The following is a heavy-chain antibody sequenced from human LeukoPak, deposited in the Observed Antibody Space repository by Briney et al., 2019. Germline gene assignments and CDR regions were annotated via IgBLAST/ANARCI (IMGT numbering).Heavy chain of an antibody. Sequence: SQTLSLTCTVSGGSISSGGYYWTWIRQHPGKGLEWIGYIYYGGSTYYNPSLKSRVTISVDASKSQFSLKLSSVTAADTAVYYCASGYCGGGSCYAREYFQHWGQGTLVTVSS. D-gene: IGHD2-15*01. J-gene: IGHJ1*01. V-gene: IGHV4-31*03. CDR2: IYYGGST. CDR3: ASGYCGGGSCYAREYFQH. CDR1: GGSISSGGYY.